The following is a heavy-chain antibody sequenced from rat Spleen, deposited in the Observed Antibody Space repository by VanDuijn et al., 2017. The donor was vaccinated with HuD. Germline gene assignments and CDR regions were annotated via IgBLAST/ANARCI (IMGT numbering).Heavy chain of an antibody. Sequence: QVQLKESGPGLVQPLQTLSLTCTVSGFSLTSNGVSWVRQPPGKGLKWIAAISTGGNTYYNSGLKSRLGISRDTSKSQVFLKMNSLQTEDTAIYFCVRERVPGFAFYFDYWGQGVMVTVSS. D-gene: IGHD1-4*01. CDR1: GFSLTSNG. J-gene: IGHJ2*01. CDR3: VRERVPGFAFYFDY. CDR2: ISTGGNT. V-gene: IGHV2S12*01.